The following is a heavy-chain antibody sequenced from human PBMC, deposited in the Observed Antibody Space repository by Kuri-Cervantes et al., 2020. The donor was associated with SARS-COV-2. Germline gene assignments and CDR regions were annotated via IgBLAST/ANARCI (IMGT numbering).Heavy chain of an antibody. CDR2: ITGDSSPI. CDR3: ARDGYHYASGNYRRRDYYYYMDV. J-gene: IGHJ6*03. V-gene: IGHV3-48*01. D-gene: IGHD3-10*01. Sequence: GESLKISCVASGFTFNTYTMNWVRQAPGKGLERISYITGDSSPIYYADSVKGRFTVSRDNAKNTLYLQMSSLRAGDTAVYYCARDGYHYASGNYRRRDYYYYMDVWGKGTTVTVSS. CDR1: GFTFNTYT.